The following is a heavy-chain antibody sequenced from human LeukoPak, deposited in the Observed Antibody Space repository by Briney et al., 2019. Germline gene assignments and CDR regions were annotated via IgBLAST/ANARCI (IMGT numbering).Heavy chain of an antibody. CDR3: AKDSYSSTWFLFDH. Sequence: PGGSLRLSCAASGFTFSSYAMSWVRQAPGKGLEWVSGISGSGGGTYYEDAVRGRFTIARDNAKNTLYLQMNSLRAEDTGVYYCAKDSYSSTWFLFDHWGQGTLVTVSS. CDR2: ISGSGGGT. V-gene: IGHV3-23*01. D-gene: IGHD6-13*01. J-gene: IGHJ5*02. CDR1: GFTFSSYA.